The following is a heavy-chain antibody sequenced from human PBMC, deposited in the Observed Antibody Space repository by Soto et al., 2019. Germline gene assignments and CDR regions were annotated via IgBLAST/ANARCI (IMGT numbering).Heavy chain of an antibody. Sequence: GESLKISCKGSGYSFSGYWITWVRQKPGKGLEWMGRIDPSDSQTYYSPSFRGHVTISVTKSITTVFLQWSSLRASDTAMYYCARQIYDSDTGPNFQYYFDSWGQGTPVTVSS. CDR1: GYSFSGYW. V-gene: IGHV5-10-1*01. J-gene: IGHJ4*02. CDR3: ARQIYDSDTGPNFQYYFDS. D-gene: IGHD3-22*01. CDR2: IDPSDSQT.